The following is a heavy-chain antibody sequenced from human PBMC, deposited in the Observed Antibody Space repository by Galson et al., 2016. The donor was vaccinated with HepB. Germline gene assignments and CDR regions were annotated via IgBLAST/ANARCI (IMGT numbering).Heavy chain of an antibody. Sequence: SLRLSCAASGFTFSRYGMHWVRQAPGKGLEWVAVIWKDGTQKYYGESVKGRFTISRDNSNNTLYLQMNSLRGEDTAVYYCARSDTAMDADLDSWGQGTMLTVSS. CDR2: IWKDGTQK. V-gene: IGHV3-33*01. D-gene: IGHD5-18*01. CDR3: ARSDTAMDADLDS. J-gene: IGHJ3*01. CDR1: GFTFSRYG.